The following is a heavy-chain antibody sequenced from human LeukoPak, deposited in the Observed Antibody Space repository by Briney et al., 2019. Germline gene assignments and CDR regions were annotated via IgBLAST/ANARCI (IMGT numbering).Heavy chain of an antibody. CDR2: IYHSRST. J-gene: IGHJ6*04. V-gene: IGHV4-4*02. CDR3: ARSSSDGNYGMDV. CDR1: GGSISSSNW. Sequence: SGTLSLTCAVSGGSISSSNWWSWVRQPPGKGLEWIGEIYHSRSTNYNPSLKSRVTISVDKSKNQVSLKLSSVTAADTAVYYCARSSSDGNYGMDVWGKGTTVTVSS.